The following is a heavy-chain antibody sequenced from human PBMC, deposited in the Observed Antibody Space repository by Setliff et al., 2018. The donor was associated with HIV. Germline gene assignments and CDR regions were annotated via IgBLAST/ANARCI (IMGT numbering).Heavy chain of an antibody. CDR1: GGSIRSHY. Sequence: SETLSLTCTVSGGSIRSHYWNWIRQSPGKGLEWIAYFYYSGSPNYNPSLKSRVTMSVDTSKNQISLNLSSATAADTAVYYCARHTVFVRYFDHWGQGRLVTVSS. D-gene: IGHD2-2*02. V-gene: IGHV4-59*11. CDR2: FYYSGSP. J-gene: IGHJ4*02. CDR3: ARHTVFVRYFDH.